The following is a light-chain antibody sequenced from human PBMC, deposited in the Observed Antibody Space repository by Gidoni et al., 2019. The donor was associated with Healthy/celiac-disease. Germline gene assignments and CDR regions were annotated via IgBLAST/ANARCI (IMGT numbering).Light chain of an antibody. CDR3: QQRSNWPPSLT. V-gene: IGKV3-11*01. CDR1: QSVSSY. Sequence: QSPATLSLSPGERATLSCRASQSVSSYLAWYQQKPGQAPRLLIYDASNRATGIPARFSGSGSGTDFTLTISSLEPEDFAVYYCQQRSNWPPSLTFGGGTKVEIK. CDR2: DAS. J-gene: IGKJ4*01.